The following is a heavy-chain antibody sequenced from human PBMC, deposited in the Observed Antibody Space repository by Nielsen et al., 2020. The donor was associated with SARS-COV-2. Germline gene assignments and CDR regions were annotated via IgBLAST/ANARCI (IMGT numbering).Heavy chain of an antibody. CDR2: IIPIFGTA. V-gene: IGHV1-69*13. J-gene: IGHJ6*02. D-gene: IGHD4-23*01. Sequence: SVKVSCKASGGTFSSYAISWVRQAPGQGLEWMGGIIPIFGTANYAQKFQGRVTITADESTSTAYMELSSLRSEDTAVYYCARDQSYGGNSLYYYYGMDVWGQGTTVTVSS. CDR1: GGTFSSYA. CDR3: ARDQSYGGNSLYYYYGMDV.